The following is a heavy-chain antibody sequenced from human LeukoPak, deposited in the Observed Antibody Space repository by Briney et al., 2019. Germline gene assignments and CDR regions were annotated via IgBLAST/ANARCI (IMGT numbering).Heavy chain of an antibody. Sequence: ASVKVSCKASGYTFTSYGISWVRQAPGQGLEGMGWISAYNGNTNYEQKLQGRVTMTTDTSTSTAYMELRSLRSDDTAVYYCARGWGRYCSSTSCYPFDPWGQGTLVTVSS. V-gene: IGHV1-18*01. CDR2: ISAYNGNT. CDR3: ARGWGRYCSSTSCYPFDP. D-gene: IGHD2-2*01. J-gene: IGHJ5*02. CDR1: GYTFTSYG.